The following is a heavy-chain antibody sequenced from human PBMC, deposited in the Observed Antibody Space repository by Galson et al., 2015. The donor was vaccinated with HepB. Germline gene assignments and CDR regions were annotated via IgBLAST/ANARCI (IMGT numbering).Heavy chain of an antibody. CDR2: INAYNRNT. V-gene: IGHV1-18*01. CDR3: ARDPSRSWLDP. CDR1: GYPFTSYG. Sequence: SVKVSCKASGYPFTSYGISWVRQAPGQGLEWVGWINAYNRNTHYAQKMQGRVTMTTDTSTSTAYMELRGLTSDDTAVYYCARDPSRSWLDPWGQGTLVTVSS. J-gene: IGHJ5*02.